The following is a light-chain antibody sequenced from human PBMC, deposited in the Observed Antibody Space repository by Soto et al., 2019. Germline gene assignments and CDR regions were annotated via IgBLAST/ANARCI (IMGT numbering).Light chain of an antibody. CDR1: SSDVGGYNY. CDR2: DVT. J-gene: IGLJ1*01. Sequence: QSALTQPRSVSGSPGQSVPISCTGTSSDVGGYNYVSWYQHHPGKAPKLMIYDVTKRPSGVRDRFSASKSGNTASLTISGLPAEDEADYYCCSYAGSYTYVFGTGTKSPS. CDR3: CSYAGSYTYV. V-gene: IGLV2-11*01.